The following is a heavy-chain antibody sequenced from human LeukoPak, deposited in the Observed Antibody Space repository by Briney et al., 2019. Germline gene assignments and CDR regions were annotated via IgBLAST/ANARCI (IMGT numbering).Heavy chain of an antibody. J-gene: IGHJ4*02. CDR1: GFTFSSYS. Sequence: GGSLRLSCAASGFTFSSYSMNWVRQAPGKGLEWVSSISSSSSYIYYADSVKGRFTISRGNAKSSLFLQMNSLRAEDTAVYYCARGGFSGAYDYWGQGMLVTVSS. D-gene: IGHD3-10*01. CDR2: ISSSSSYI. V-gene: IGHV3-21*01. CDR3: ARGGFSGAYDY.